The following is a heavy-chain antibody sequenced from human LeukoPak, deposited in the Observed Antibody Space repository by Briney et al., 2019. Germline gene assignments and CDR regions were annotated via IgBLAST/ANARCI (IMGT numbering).Heavy chain of an antibody. V-gene: IGHV4-59*01. CDR3: EDGIRYCSSTSCYVLDY. Sequence: SEPLCLTCTVSGGSISSYYRSWIRQPPGKGLDWIGYIYYSGSTNYNPSLKSRVTIPVDKSKNQFSLKLSSVTAADIFFFQAEDGIRYCSSTSCYVLDYWGQGTLVTVSS. D-gene: IGHD2-2*01. J-gene: IGHJ4*02. CDR2: IYYSGST. CDR1: GGSISSYY.